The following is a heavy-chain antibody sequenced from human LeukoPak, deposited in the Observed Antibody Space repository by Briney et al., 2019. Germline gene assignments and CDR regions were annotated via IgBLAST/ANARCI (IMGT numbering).Heavy chain of an antibody. J-gene: IGHJ3*02. CDR1: GYSFTSYW. D-gene: IGHD3-22*01. CDR3: ARPNDPDSIGDAFDI. V-gene: IGHV5-51*01. CDR2: IYPGDSDT. Sequence: GESLKISCKGSGYSFTSYWIDWVRQMPGKGLEWMGIIYPGDSDTRYSPSFQGQVTISADKSISTAYLQWSSLKASDTAMYYCARPNDPDSIGDAFDIWGQGTMVTVSS.